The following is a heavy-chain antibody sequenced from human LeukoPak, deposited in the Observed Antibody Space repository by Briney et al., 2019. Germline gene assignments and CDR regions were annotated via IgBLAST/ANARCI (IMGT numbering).Heavy chain of an antibody. Sequence: GGSLRLSCAASGFTFSNYVMSWVSQAPGKGLEWISAVSGSGDRTYYAGSVKGRFTISRDNSKNIVYLRMNSLRAEDTAVYFCANSRGYGSGNLWGQGTLVTVSS. J-gene: IGHJ4*02. CDR1: GFTFSNYV. V-gene: IGHV3-23*01. CDR2: VSGSGDRT. D-gene: IGHD3-10*01. CDR3: ANSRGYGSGNL.